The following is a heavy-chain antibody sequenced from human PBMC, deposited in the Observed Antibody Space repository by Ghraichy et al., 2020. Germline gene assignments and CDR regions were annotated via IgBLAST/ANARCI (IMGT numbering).Heavy chain of an antibody. Sequence: SCAASGFTFSSYAMSWVRQAPGKGLECVSSISGSAISTYYADSVKGRFTISRDNSKNTLYLQMNSLRSEDTAVYYCAKVHSSGWYQVKSGPFDYWGQGILATVSS. V-gene: IGHV3-23*01. J-gene: IGHJ4*02. D-gene: IGHD6-19*01. CDR2: ISGSAIST. CDR1: GFTFSSYA. CDR3: AKVHSSGWYQVKSGPFDY.